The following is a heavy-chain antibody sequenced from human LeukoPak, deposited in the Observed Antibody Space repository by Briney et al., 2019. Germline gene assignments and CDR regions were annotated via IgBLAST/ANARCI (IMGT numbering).Heavy chain of an antibody. J-gene: IGHJ5*02. CDR1: GFTFSSYA. D-gene: IGHD3-10*01. CDR2: ISYDGSNK. V-gene: IGHV3-30*04. CDR3: VKDLMRDRWFGES. Sequence: QAGGSLRLSCAASGFTFSSYAMHWVRQAPGKGLEWVAVISYDGSNKYYADSVKGRFTISRDNSKNTLYLQMNSLRAEDTAIYYCVKDLMRDRWFGESWGQGTLVTVSS.